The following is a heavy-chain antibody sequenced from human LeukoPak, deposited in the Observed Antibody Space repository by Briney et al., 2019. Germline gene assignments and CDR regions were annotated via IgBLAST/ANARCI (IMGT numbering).Heavy chain of an antibody. V-gene: IGHV1-2*02. J-gene: IGHJ4*02. CDR3: ARQETGDYYDSSGYPRGVDY. CDR2: INPNSGGT. CDR1: GYTFTACY. D-gene: IGHD3-22*01. Sequence: ASVKVSCKASGYTFTACYIHWVRQAPGQGLEWMGWINPNSGGTNYAQKFQGRVTMTRDTSTSTAYMELSRLRSDDTAVYYCARQETGDYYDSSGYPRGVDYWGQGTLVTVSS.